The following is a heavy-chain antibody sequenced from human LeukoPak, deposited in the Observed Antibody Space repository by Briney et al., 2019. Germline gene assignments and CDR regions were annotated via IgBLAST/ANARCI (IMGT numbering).Heavy chain of an antibody. J-gene: IGHJ3*02. V-gene: IGHV1-69*13. CDR1: GGTFSSYA. D-gene: IGHD3-22*01. CDR3: ARDPVTMIVVATGAFDI. CDR2: IIPIFGTA. Sequence: SVKVSCKAPGGTFSSYAISWVRQAPGQGLEWMGGIIPIFGTANYAQKFQGRVTITADESTSTAYMELSSLRSEDTAVYYCARDPVTMIVVATGAFDIWGQGTMVTVSS.